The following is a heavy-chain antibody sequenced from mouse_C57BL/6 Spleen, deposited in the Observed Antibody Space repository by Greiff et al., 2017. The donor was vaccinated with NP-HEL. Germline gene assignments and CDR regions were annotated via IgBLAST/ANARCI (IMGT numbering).Heavy chain of an antibody. CDR3: ARERAQAPYFDY. V-gene: IGHV1-50*01. Sequence: VQLQQPGAELVKPGASVKMSCKASGYTFTSYWMQWVKQRPGQGLEWIGEIDPSDSYTNYNQKFKGKATLTVDTSSSTAYMQLSSLTSEDSAVYYCARERAQAPYFDYWGQGTTLTVSS. CDR2: IDPSDSYT. D-gene: IGHD3-2*02. J-gene: IGHJ2*01. CDR1: GYTFTSYW.